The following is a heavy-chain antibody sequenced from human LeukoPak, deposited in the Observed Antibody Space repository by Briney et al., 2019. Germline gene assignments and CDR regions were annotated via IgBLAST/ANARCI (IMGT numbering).Heavy chain of an antibody. J-gene: IGHJ4*02. CDR3: ARALVADSHLDY. CDR1: GFTFSSYA. CDR2: ISYDGSNK. Sequence: PGRSLRHSCAASGFTFSSYAMHWVRQAPGKGLEWVAVISYDGSNKYYADSVKGRFTISRDNSKNTLYLQMNSLRAEDTAVYYCARALVADSHLDYWGQGTLVTVSS. D-gene: IGHD5-12*01. V-gene: IGHV3-30*04.